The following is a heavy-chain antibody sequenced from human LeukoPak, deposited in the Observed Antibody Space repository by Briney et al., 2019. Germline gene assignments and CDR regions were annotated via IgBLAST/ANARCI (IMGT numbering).Heavy chain of an antibody. Sequence: GGSLRLSCAASGFTFSSYSMNWVRQAPGKGLEWVSSISSSSSYIYYADSVKGRFTISRDNAKNSLYLQMNSLRAEDTAVYYCAPHGVVLMVYDMGYYYMDVWGKGTTVTVSS. CDR1: GFTFSSYS. D-gene: IGHD2-8*01. CDR2: ISSSSSYI. J-gene: IGHJ6*03. V-gene: IGHV3-21*01. CDR3: APHGVVLMVYDMGYYYMDV.